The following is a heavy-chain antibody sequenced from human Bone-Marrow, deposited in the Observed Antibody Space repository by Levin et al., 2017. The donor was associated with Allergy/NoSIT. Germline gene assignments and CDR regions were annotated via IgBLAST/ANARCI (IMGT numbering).Heavy chain of an antibody. J-gene: IGHJ4*02. V-gene: IGHV3-49*03. CDR2: IRSQTYGGTP. CDR3: TRATYV. CDR1: GFTFGDYA. D-gene: IGHD3-16*01. Sequence: SCTGSGFTFGDYAVSWFRQAPGKGLEWVGFIRSQTYGGTPDYAASVKGRFSLSRDDSKSISYLLMNSLRIEDTAIYYCTRATYVWGQGTLVAVSS.